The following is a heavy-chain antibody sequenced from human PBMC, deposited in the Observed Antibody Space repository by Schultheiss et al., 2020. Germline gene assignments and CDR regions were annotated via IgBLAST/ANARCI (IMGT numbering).Heavy chain of an antibody. CDR3: ARVDYYGSGSYLYYYYYGMDV. V-gene: IGHV4-38-2*01. Sequence: GSLRLSCAVSGYSISSGYYWGWIRQPPGKGLEWIGSIYHSGSTYYNPSLKSRVTISVDTSKNQFSLKLSSVTAADTAVYYCARVDYYGSGSYLYYYYYGMDVWGQGTTVTVSS. D-gene: IGHD3-10*01. J-gene: IGHJ6*02. CDR2: IYHSGST. CDR1: GYSISSGYY.